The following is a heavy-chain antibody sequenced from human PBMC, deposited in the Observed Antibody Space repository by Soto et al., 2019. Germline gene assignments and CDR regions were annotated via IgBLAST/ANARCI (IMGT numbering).Heavy chain of an antibody. CDR2: SNPSGGSR. Sequence: GASFKVSCKAPRYAFTSDSLHWVRQAPEHGLGWMGMSNPSGGSRSYAQKFRGRVTMTRDTSTSTVYMELSSLRSEDTAVYYCARENRIVVVSYNWFDTWGQGTLVTVSS. J-gene: IGHJ5*02. CDR1: RYAFTSDS. CDR3: ARENRIVVVSYNWFDT. D-gene: IGHD2-15*01. V-gene: IGHV1-46*01.